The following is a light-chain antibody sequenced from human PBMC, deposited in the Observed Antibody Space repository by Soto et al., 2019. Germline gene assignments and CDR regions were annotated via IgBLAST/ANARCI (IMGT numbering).Light chain of an antibody. CDR1: QSISSW. J-gene: IGKJ1*01. CDR2: DAS. Sequence: DIQMTQSPSTLPASVGDRVTITCRASQSISSWLAWYQQKPGKAPKLLFYDASSLESGVPSRFSGSGSGTEFTLTISSLQPDDFATYYCQQYNSYWTFGQGTKVEIK. V-gene: IGKV1-5*01. CDR3: QQYNSYWT.